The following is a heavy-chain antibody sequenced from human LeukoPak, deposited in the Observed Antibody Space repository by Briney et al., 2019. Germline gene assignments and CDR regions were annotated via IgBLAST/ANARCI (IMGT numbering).Heavy chain of an antibody. D-gene: IGHD3-22*01. V-gene: IGHV4-39*01. CDR1: GGSISSSSYY. J-gene: IGHJ3*02. Sequence: SETLSLTCTVSGGSISSSSYYWGWIRQPPGKGLEWIGSIYYSGSTYYNPSLKSRVTISADTSKNQFSLKLSSVTAADTAVYYCARSKAPLNSITMIVVVITSWIAFDIWGQGTMVTVS. CDR2: IYYSGST. CDR3: ARSKAPLNSITMIVVVITSWIAFDI.